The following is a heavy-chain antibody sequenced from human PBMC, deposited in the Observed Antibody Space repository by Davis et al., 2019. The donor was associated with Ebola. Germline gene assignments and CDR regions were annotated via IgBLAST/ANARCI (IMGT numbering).Heavy chain of an antibody. CDR2: IKDKIYYGAI. Sequence: PGGSLRLSCAASGLSVSDAWMGWVCQAPGKGLEPIGRIKDKIYYGAIDYAAPVKGRFTISRDESKNTVSLRMDSLKTEDTGVYFCTTDRGLEARPLFDWWGQGTLVTVSS. CDR1: GLSVSDAW. D-gene: IGHD6-6*01. J-gene: IGHJ4*02. CDR3: TTDRGLEARPLFDW. V-gene: IGHV3-15*01.